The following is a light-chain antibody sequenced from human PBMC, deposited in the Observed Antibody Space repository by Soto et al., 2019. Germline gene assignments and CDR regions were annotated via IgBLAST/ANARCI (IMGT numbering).Light chain of an antibody. CDR3: QSYASTRSCWV. CDR2: GNS. Sequence: QSVLTQPPSVSGAPGQRVTISCTGSSSNIGGCYDVHWYQQLPGTAPKLIIYGNSNRPPAVRDRFRGSRSSTAASLAITGPQAEDEADDDCQSYASTRSCWVFGGGTKVTVL. V-gene: IGLV1-40*01. J-gene: IGLJ3*02. CDR1: SSNIGGCYD.